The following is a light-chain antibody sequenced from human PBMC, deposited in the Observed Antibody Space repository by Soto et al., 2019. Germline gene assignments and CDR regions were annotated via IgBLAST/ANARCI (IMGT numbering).Light chain of an antibody. V-gene: IGKV3-20*01. CDR3: QQYGSSPLYT. Sequence: EIVLTQSPGTLSLSPGERATLSCRASQSVTSSYLDGYQQKTGQAPRLLIYGASRGASGIPERFSGSGPGTDFTLTISRLEPEDFAVYYCQQYGSSPLYTFGQGTKLE. CDR2: GAS. J-gene: IGKJ2*01. CDR1: QSVTSSY.